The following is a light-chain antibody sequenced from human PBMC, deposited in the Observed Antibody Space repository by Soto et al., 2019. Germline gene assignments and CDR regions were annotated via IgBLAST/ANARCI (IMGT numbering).Light chain of an antibody. J-gene: IGKJ3*01. Sequence: EIVMTQSPATLSVSLGERATLSCRASQSVSTNLAWYQQKPGQAPRLLIYGASASATGFPARFSGSGSGTEFTLTISSLQSEDFAVYYCQQYNNWPFTFGPGTKVDIK. V-gene: IGKV3-15*01. CDR3: QQYNNWPFT. CDR1: QSVSTN. CDR2: GAS.